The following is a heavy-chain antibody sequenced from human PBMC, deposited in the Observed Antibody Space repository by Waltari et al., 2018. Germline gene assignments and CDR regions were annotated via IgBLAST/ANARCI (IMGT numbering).Heavy chain of an antibody. CDR1: GFTFSSYA. Sequence: EVQLLESGGGLVQPGGSLRLSCAASGFTFSSYAMSWVRQAPGKGLGWVPAISGSGGSTYYADSVKGRCTNSRDNSKDTLYLQMNSLRAEDTAVYYCAKPHFQNSACSGGSCKEYWGQGTLVTVSS. CDR2: ISGSGGST. D-gene: IGHD2-15*01. CDR3: AKPHFQNSACSGGSCKEY. J-gene: IGHJ4*02. V-gene: IGHV3-23*01.